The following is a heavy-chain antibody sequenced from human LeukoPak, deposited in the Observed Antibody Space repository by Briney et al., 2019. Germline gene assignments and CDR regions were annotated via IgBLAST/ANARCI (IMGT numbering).Heavy chain of an antibody. V-gene: IGHV3-15*01. Sequence: GGSLRLSCAASGFTFSSYAMHWVRQAPGKGLEWVGRIKSKTDGGTTDYAAPVKGRFTISRDDSKNTLYLQMNSLKTGDTAVYYWEGYDFWSGGLYWGQGTLVTVSS. D-gene: IGHD3-3*01. CDR1: GFTFSSYA. CDR2: IKSKTDGGTT. CDR3: EGYDFWSGGLY. J-gene: IGHJ4*02.